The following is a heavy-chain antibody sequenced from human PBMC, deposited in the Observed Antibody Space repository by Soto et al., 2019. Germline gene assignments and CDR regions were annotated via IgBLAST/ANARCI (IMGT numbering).Heavy chain of an antibody. CDR2: INHSGST. J-gene: IGHJ3*02. CDR3: ARGGGCSGGSCYSGSSASDI. CDR1: GGSFSGYY. V-gene: IGHV4-34*01. Sequence: PSETLSLTCAVYGGSFSGYYWSWIRQPPGKGLEWIGEINHSGSTNYDPSLKSRVTISVDTSKNQFSLKLSSVTAADTAVYYCARGGGCSGGSCYSGSSASDIWGQGTMVTVSS. D-gene: IGHD2-15*01.